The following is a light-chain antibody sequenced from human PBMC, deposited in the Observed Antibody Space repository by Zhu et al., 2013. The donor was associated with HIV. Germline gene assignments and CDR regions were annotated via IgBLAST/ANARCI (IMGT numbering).Light chain of an antibody. CDR1: RSDVGAYNY. CDR3: SSYAGSNNFVV. V-gene: IGLV2-8*01. CDR2: EVN. J-gene: IGLJ2*01. Sequence: QSALTQPPSASGSPGQSITISCTGTRSDVGAYNYVSWYQQHPGRAPKLMIYEVNERPSGVPDRFSGSKSGNTASLTVSGLRADDEADYYCSSYAGSNNFVVFGGGTKLTVL.